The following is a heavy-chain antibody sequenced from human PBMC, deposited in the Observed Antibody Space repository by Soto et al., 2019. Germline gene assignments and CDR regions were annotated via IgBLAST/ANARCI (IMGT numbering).Heavy chain of an antibody. CDR1: GFTFDDYA. CDR2: ISWNSGSI. Sequence: ESGGGLVQPGRSLRLSCAASGFTFDDYAMHWVRQAPGKGLEWVSGISWNSGSIGYADSVKGRFTISRDNAKNSLYLQMNSLRAEDTALYYCAKAGGGTVTTIFDYWGQGTLVTVSS. V-gene: IGHV3-9*01. J-gene: IGHJ4*02. D-gene: IGHD4-17*01. CDR3: AKAGGGTVTTIFDY.